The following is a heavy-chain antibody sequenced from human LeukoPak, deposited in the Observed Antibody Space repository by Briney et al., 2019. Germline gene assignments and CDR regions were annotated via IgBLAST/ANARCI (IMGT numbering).Heavy chain of an antibody. CDR3: GRGFLFYYYYGMDV. CDR1: GGSFSGYY. J-gene: IGHJ6*02. Sequence: PSETLSLTCAVYGGSFSGYYWSWIRQPPGKGLEWIGEINHSGSTNYNPSLKSRVTISVDTSKNQFSLKLSSVTAAVTAVYYCGRGFLFYYYYGMDVWGQGTTVTVSS. CDR2: INHSGST. V-gene: IGHV4-34*01.